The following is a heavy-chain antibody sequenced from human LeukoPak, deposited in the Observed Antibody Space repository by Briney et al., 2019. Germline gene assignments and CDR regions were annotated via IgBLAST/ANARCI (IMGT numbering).Heavy chain of an antibody. D-gene: IGHD3-22*01. Sequence: GGSLRLSCAASGFTLCSYWMSWVRQAPGKGLEGVANIKHDGSKKHYVDSVKGRFTISRDNAKNSLYLQMNSLRAEDTAVYYCARGSYEDSAYRPVDSWGQGTLVTVSS. J-gene: IGHJ4*02. CDR2: IKHDGSKK. CDR3: ARGSYEDSAYRPVDS. CDR1: GFTLCSYW. V-gene: IGHV3-7*01.